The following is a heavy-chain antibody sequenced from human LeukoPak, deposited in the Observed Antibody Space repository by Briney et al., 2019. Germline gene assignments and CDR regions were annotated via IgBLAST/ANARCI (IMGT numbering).Heavy chain of an antibody. J-gene: IGHJ3*02. CDR2: ISSSSSYI. V-gene: IGHV3-21*01. Sequence: GGSLRLSCAASGFTFSNYSMNWVRQAPGKGLEWVSSISSSSSYIYYADSVKGRFTISRDNAKNSLYLQMNSLRAEDTAVYYCARDLSLELDAFDIWGQGTMVTVSS. CDR1: GFTFSNYS. CDR3: ARDLSLELDAFDI. D-gene: IGHD1-26*01.